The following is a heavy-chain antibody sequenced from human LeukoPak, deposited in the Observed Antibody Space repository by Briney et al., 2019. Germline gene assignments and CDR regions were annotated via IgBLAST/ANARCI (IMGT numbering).Heavy chain of an antibody. CDR2: IYSGGST. V-gene: IGHV3-53*01. J-gene: IGHJ4*02. CDR3: ARDLDY. Sequence: GGSLRLSCAASGFTFTRYYMSWVRQAPGKGLEWVSVIYSGGSTYYADSVKGRFTISRDNSKNTLYLQMNSLRAEDTAVYYCARDLDYWGQGTLVTVSS. CDR1: GFTFTRYY.